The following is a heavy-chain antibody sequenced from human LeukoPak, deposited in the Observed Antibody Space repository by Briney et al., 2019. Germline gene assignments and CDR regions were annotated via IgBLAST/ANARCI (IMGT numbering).Heavy chain of an antibody. CDR2: IKGDGSEN. J-gene: IGHJ3*02. CDR1: GFTFSSYW. V-gene: IGHV3-7*01. CDR3: AKVAEGDAFDI. Sequence: GGSLRLSCAASGFTFSSYWMSWVRQAPGKGPEWVANIKGDGSENAYVDSVKGRFTISRDNAKNSLYLQMNSLRAEDTAVYYCAKVAEGDAFDIWGQGTMVTVSS.